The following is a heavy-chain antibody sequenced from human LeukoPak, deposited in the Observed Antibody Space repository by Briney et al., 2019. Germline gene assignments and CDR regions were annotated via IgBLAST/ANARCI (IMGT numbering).Heavy chain of an antibody. CDR1: GASISSGDYY. J-gene: IGHJ6*02. CDR2: IYDSGRT. CDR3: ARENGHYYYGMDV. V-gene: IGHV4-30-2*01. D-gene: IGHD4-17*01. Sequence: PSETLSLTCTVSGASISSGDYYWTWIRQPPGKGLEWIGYIYDSGRTDFNPSLKSRVTISIDRSKNQFSLKLSSVTAADTAVYYCARENGHYYYGMDVWGQGTTVTVSS.